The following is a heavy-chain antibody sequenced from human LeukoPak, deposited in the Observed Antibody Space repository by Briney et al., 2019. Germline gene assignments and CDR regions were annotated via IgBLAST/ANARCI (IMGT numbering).Heavy chain of an antibody. Sequence: SQTLSLICTVSGGSFTSDTYYWTWIPHHPGKGLEWIGYIQYSGDTQYNPSMRSRVTMSVDTSKSQFCLKLSSVTTAETAVYFCARSRGTIYRADVFDIWGQGTMVTVSS. CDR1: GGSFTSDTYY. V-gene: IGHV4-31*03. CDR3: ARSRGTIYRADVFDI. CDR2: IQYSGDT. D-gene: IGHD1-1*01. J-gene: IGHJ3*02.